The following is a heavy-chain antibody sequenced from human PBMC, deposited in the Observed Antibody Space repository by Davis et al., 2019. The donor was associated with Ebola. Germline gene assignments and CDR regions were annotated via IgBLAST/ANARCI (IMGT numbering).Heavy chain of an antibody. CDR2: ISYDGNNK. V-gene: IGHV3-30*18. D-gene: IGHD4-17*01. CDR1: GFTFSSYG. CDR3: AKEKTTVTTFWYFDL. J-gene: IGHJ2*01. Sequence: PGGSLRLSCAASGFTFSSYGMHWVRQAPGKGLEWVAVISYDGNNKYYADSVKGRFTISRDNSKNTLYLQMNSLRAEDTAVYYCAKEKTTVTTFWYFDLWGRGTLVTVSS.